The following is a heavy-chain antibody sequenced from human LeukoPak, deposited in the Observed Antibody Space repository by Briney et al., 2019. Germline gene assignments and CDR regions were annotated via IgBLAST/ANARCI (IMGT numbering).Heavy chain of an antibody. CDR1: GGSISSGDSY. D-gene: IGHD4-17*01. CDR2: IYYSGST. CDR3: ARATVATPEDAFDI. V-gene: IGHV4-30-4*01. J-gene: IGHJ3*02. Sequence: SETLSLTCTVSGGSISSGDSYWSWIRQPPGKGLEWIGYIYYSGSTYYNPSLKSRVTISVDTSKNQFSLKLSSVTAADTAVYYCARATVATPEDAFDIWGQGTMVTVSS.